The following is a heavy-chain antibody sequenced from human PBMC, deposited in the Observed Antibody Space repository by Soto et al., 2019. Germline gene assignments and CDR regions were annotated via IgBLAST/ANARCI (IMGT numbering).Heavy chain of an antibody. Sequence: EVQLVESGGGLVKPGGSLRLSCAASGFTFSNAWMNWVRQAPGKGLEWVGRIKSKTDGGTTDYAAPVKGRFTISRDDSKNTLYLQMNSLKTEGTAVYYCTTSPALRCLESLFDYWGQGTLVTVSS. CDR3: TTSPALRCLESLFDY. V-gene: IGHV3-15*07. CDR2: IKSKTDGGTT. D-gene: IGHD3-3*01. J-gene: IGHJ4*02. CDR1: GFTFSNAW.